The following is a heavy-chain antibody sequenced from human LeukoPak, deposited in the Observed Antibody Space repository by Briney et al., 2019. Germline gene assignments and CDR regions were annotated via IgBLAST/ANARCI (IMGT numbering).Heavy chain of an antibody. Sequence: GGSLRLSCAASGFTFSSYDMHWVRQAPGKGLEWVSVIRGSGGTTYYADSVKGRFTISRDNSKNTVYLQMNSLRAEDTAVYYCARVLSGSWDWFDPWGQGTLVTVSS. V-gene: IGHV3-23*01. CDR3: ARVLSGSWDWFDP. D-gene: IGHD3-22*01. CDR1: GFTFSSYD. J-gene: IGHJ5*02. CDR2: IRGSGGTT.